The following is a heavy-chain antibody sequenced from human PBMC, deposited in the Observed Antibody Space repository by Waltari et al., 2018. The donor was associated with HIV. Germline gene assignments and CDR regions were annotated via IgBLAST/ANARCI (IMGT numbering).Heavy chain of an antibody. V-gene: IGHV1-2*06. CDR2: INLNSGDT. D-gene: IGHD3-22*01. Sequence: VQLVQSGAEVKKPGASVKASCKASGYTFTAYYMHWVRQAPGQGLEWMGRINLNSGDTNYGQKFQGRVTMTRDTSISTDYMELSRLRSDDTAVYYCARDSYYYDSSGFFPDFWGQGTLVTVSS. CDR1: GYTFTAYY. CDR3: ARDSYYYDSSGFFPDF. J-gene: IGHJ4*02.